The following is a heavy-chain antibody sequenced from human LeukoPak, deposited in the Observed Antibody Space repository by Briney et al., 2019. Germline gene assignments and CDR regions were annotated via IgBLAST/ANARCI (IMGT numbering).Heavy chain of an antibody. J-gene: IGHJ4*02. CDR3: AKVVRIAPLYHFDY. CDR1: GFTFSSYA. D-gene: IGHD3-16*01. CDR2: ISGTGGST. Sequence: GGSLRLSCVASGFTFSSYAMSWVRQAPGKGLEWVSAISGTGGSTYNADPVKGRFAISRDNSKNTLYLQMNSLRAEDTAVYYCAKVVRIAPLYHFDYWGQGTMVTVSS. V-gene: IGHV3-23*01.